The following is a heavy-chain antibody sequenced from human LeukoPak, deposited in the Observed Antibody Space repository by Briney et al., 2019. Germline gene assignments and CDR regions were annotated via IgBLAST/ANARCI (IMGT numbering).Heavy chain of an antibody. J-gene: IGHJ4*02. V-gene: IGHV3-48*03. D-gene: IGHD1-7*01. CDR3: ARGGWNYVFNY. CDR2: ISSSGSTI. CDR1: GFTFNTYE. Sequence: GGSLRLPCAASGFTFNTYEMNWVRQAPGKGLEWVSYISSSGSTIYYVDYVKGRFTISRDNAKNSLYLQMNSLRAEDTAVYYCARGGWNYVFNYWGQGTLVTVSS.